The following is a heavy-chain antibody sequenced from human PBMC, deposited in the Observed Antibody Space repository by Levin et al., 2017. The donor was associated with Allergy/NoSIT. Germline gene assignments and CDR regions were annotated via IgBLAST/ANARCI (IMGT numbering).Heavy chain of an antibody. D-gene: IGHD3-10*01. CDR1: GFTFSSYW. CDR3: ARARVTMVRGANDY. Sequence: GGSLRLSCAASGFTFSSYWMSWVRQAPGKGLEWVANIKQDGSEKYYVDSVKGRFTISRDNAKNSLYLQMNSLRAEDTAVYYCARARVTMVRGANDYWGQGTLVTVSS. CDR2: IKQDGSEK. J-gene: IGHJ4*02. V-gene: IGHV3-7*01.